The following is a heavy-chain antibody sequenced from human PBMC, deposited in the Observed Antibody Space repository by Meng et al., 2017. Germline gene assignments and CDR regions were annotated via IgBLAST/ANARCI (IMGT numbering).Heavy chain of an antibody. V-gene: IGHV1-3*01. J-gene: IGHJ4*02. CDR1: GYTFTSYA. CDR2: INAGNGNT. Sequence: ASVKVSCKASGYTFTSYAMHWVRQAPGQRLEWMGWINAGNGNTKYSQKFQGRVTITRDTSASTACMELSSLRSEDTAVYYCARSLVSGFSPGSWYYFDYWGQGTLVTVSS. D-gene: IGHD6-13*01. CDR3: ARSLVSGFSPGSWYYFDY.